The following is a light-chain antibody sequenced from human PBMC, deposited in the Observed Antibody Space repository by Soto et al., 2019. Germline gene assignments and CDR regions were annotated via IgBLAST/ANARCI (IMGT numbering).Light chain of an antibody. CDR1: SSDVGGYNY. J-gene: IGLJ2*01. CDR3: SSYTSSSLVV. CDR2: DVS. V-gene: IGLV2-14*01. Sequence: QSVLPQPASVSGSPGQSITISCTGTSSDVGGYNYVSWYQQHPGKAPKLMIYDVSNRPSGVSNRFSGSKSGNTASLNISGLQAEDEADYYCSSYTSSSLVVFGGGTKLTVL.